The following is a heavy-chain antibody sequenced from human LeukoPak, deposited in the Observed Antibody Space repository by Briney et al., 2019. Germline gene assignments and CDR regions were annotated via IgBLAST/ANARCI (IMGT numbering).Heavy chain of an antibody. CDR2: IYSSDYI. Sequence: GGSLRLSCAASGFTFSNYAMNWVRQAPGKGLEWVSIIYSSDYIYYADSVKGRFTISRDNSKNTLYLQMNSLRVEDSAVYYCATERPDSRVLDYWGQGLVVTVSS. CDR1: GFTFSNYA. CDR3: ATERPDSRVLDY. J-gene: IGHJ4*02. V-gene: IGHV3-66*01. D-gene: IGHD3-10*01.